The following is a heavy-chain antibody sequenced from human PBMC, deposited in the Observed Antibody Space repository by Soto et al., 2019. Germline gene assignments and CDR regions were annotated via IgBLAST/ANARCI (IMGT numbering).Heavy chain of an antibody. CDR3: AKGGRQWLVTSDFNY. D-gene: IGHD6-19*01. CDR2: VSHDERNT. J-gene: IGHJ4*02. Sequence: VQLVESGGGVVQPGRSLRLSCAASGFTFSDYAMHWVRRARGKGLEWGAVVSHDERNTHYADSVKGRFTISRDSSKNQVSLEMTSLRAEDTTVYYCAKGGRQWLVTSDFNYWGQGALVTVSS. V-gene: IGHV3-30*18. CDR1: GFTFSDYA.